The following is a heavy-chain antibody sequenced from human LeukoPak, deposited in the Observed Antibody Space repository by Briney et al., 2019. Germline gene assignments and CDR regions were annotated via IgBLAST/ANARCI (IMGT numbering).Heavy chain of an antibody. J-gene: IGHJ6*03. CDR2: MNPNSGNT. Sequence: ASVKVSCQAFGYTFTRYDIKWGRQATGQGLEWIGWMNPNSGNTGYAQKFQGRVTITRNTSISTAYMELSSLRSEDTAVYYCSVLLTYCSSTSCSPYYMDVWGKGTTVTVSS. D-gene: IGHD2-2*01. CDR3: SVLLTYCSSTSCSPYYMDV. V-gene: IGHV1-8*03. CDR1: GYTFTRYD.